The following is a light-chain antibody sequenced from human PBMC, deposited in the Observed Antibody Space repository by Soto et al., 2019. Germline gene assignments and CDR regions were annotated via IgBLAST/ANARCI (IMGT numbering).Light chain of an antibody. V-gene: IGKV3-20*01. J-gene: IGKJ5*01. CDR1: QSVSTY. Sequence: IVLTQSPSTLSLSPGERATLSCRASQSVSTYLAWYQQKPGQAPRLLIYGASSRATGIPDRFSGSGSGTDFTLTLSRLEPEDFTVYYCQQYGSSLITFGQGTRLEIK. CDR2: GAS. CDR3: QQYGSSLIT.